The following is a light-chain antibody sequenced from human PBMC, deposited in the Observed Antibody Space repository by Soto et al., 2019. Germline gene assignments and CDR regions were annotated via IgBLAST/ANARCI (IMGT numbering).Light chain of an antibody. V-gene: IGKV3-20*01. Sequence: EIVLTQSPSTLSLCRCGRGTLSFRASQSVNSRLASYKPTPSQAPRLLISGASRRATGIPDRFSGTGSATDFTTTISRLEPEDFALYYCQHYGRSPINFGQGTRLEI. J-gene: IGKJ5*01. CDR3: QHYGRSPIN. CDR1: QSVNSR. CDR2: GAS.